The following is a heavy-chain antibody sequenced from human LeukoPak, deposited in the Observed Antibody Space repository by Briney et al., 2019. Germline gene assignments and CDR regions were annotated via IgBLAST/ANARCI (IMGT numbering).Heavy chain of an antibody. CDR1: GYTFTGYY. J-gene: IGHJ3*02. Sequence: ASVKVSCKASGYTFTGYYMHWVRQAPGQGLEWMGWINPNTGGTNYAQKFQGRVTVTRDTSISTAYMELSRLRSDDTAVYYCARYDDTSELAFDIWGQGTMVTVSS. CDR3: ARYDDTSELAFDI. D-gene: IGHD3-22*01. V-gene: IGHV1-2*02. CDR2: INPNTGGT.